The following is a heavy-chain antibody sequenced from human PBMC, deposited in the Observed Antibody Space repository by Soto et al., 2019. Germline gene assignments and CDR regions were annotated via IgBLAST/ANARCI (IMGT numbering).Heavy chain of an antibody. D-gene: IGHD2-2*02. V-gene: IGHV4-4*02. CDR3: ASYRADIVVVPAAIPRSNWLDP. J-gene: IGHJ5*02. Sequence: PSETLSLTCVVSGGSISSSNWWSWVRQPPGKGLEWIGEIYHSGSTNYKPSLKSRVTISVDKSKNQFSLKLSSVTAADTAVYYCASYRADIVVVPAAIPRSNWLDPWGQGTLVTVSS. CDR1: GGSISSSNW. CDR2: IYHSGST.